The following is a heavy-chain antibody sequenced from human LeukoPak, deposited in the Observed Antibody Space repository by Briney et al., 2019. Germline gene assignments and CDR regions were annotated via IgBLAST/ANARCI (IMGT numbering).Heavy chain of an antibody. CDR1: GFTFSSYP. J-gene: IGHJ4*02. CDR2: ISSSGSTI. CDR3: ANQRRDSSSSPFRFHLDS. D-gene: IGHD6-6*01. Sequence: PGGSLRLSCAASGFTFSSYPMNWVRQAPGKGLEWVSYISSSGSTIYYADSVKGRFTISRDNAKNSLYLQMNSLRGEDTAVYYCANQRRDSSSSPFRFHLDSWGQGTPVTVSS. V-gene: IGHV3-48*04.